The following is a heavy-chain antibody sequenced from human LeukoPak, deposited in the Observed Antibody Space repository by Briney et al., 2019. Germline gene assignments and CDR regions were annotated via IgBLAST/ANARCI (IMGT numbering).Heavy chain of an antibody. V-gene: IGHV1-8*03. Sequence: ASVKVSCKASGYTFTSYDINWVRQATGQGLEWMGWMNPKSGNTGYAQKFQGRVTITRNTSISTPYMELSSLRPEDTAVYYCARGLGWELHSDYFDYWGQGTLVTVSS. CDR1: GYTFTSYD. CDR2: MNPKSGNT. CDR3: ARGLGWELHSDYFDY. D-gene: IGHD1-26*01. J-gene: IGHJ4*02.